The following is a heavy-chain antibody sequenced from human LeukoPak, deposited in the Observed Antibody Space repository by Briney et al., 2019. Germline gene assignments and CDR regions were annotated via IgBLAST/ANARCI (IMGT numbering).Heavy chain of an antibody. CDR2: IYYSGST. J-gene: IGHJ5*02. CDR1: GDSISSSSYY. CDR3: AKDEVAGTYNWFDP. Sequence: SETLSLTCTVSGDSISSSSYYWGWIRQPPGKGLEWIGSIYYSGSTYYNPSLKSRVTISVDTSKNQFSLKLSSVTAADTAVYYCAKDEVAGTYNWFDPWGQGTLVTVSS. V-gene: IGHV4-39*01. D-gene: IGHD6-19*01.